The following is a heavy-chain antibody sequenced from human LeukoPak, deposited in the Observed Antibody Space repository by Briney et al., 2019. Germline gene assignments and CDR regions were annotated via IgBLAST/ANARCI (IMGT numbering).Heavy chain of an antibody. CDR3: ARGLHLDSSGSLYY. Sequence: PGGSLRLSCAASGFSVSEYYVTWVRQAPGKGLEWISYITRENWIYYSDSVKGRFTISRDHAKNSVYLEMNSLRADDTAVYYCARGLHLDSSGSLYYWGQQTLVTVSS. CDR1: GFSVSEYY. V-gene: IGHV3-11*01. CDR2: ITRENWI. J-gene: IGHJ4*02. D-gene: IGHD3-22*01.